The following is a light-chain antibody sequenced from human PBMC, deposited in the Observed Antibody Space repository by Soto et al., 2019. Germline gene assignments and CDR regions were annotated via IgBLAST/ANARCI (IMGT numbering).Light chain of an antibody. V-gene: IGLV2-14*01. CDR2: EVS. CDR1: SSDIGGYKY. Sequence: QSVLTQPASVSGSLGQSITISCTGTSSDIGGYKYVSWYQQHPGKAPKLIIFEVSNRPSGVSDRFSGCNSGNTASLTISGLQAEDEADYYCTSYSRYRVLVFGGGTKVTVL. CDR3: TSYSRYRVLV. J-gene: IGLJ3*02.